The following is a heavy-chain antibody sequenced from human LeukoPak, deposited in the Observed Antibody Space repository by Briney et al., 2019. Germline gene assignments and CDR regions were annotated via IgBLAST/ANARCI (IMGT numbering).Heavy chain of an antibody. J-gene: IGHJ5*02. Sequence: GGSLRLSCAASGFTFSSYWMSWVRQAPGKGLEWVANIKQDGSEKYYVDSVKGRFTISRDNAKNSLYLQMNSLGAEDTAVYYCARVFGGSPGIAVADNWFDPWGQGTLVTVSS. D-gene: IGHD6-19*01. CDR1: GFTFSSYW. V-gene: IGHV3-7*01. CDR3: ARVFGGSPGIAVADNWFDP. CDR2: IKQDGSEK.